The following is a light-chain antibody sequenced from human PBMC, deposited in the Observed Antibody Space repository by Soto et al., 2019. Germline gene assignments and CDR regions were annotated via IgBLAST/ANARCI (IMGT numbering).Light chain of an antibody. J-gene: IGKJ1*01. CDR2: KAS. Sequence: DTQMTQSPSTLSASVGDRVTITCRASQSISSWLAWYQQKPGKAPKLLIYKASSLESGVPSRFSGSGSGTEFTLTTSSLQPDDFATYYCQQYNSYSRTFGQGTKVEIK. CDR1: QSISSW. V-gene: IGKV1-5*03. CDR3: QQYNSYSRT.